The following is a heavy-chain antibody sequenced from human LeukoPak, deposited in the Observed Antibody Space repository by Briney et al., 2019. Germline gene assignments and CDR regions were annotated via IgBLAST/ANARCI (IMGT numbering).Heavy chain of an antibody. J-gene: IGHJ3*02. CDR2: ISSVEKDK. D-gene: IGHD6-13*01. CDR3: ATGYSSSWYTFDI. Sequence: GGSLRLSCAASGFTFDTYAIHWVRQAPGKGLEWVAGISSVEKDKFYPDSVKGRFTISRDNPKNTLYLQMNSLRAEDTAVYYCATGYSSSWYTFDIWGQGTMVTVSS. CDR1: GFTFDTYA. V-gene: IGHV3-30*04.